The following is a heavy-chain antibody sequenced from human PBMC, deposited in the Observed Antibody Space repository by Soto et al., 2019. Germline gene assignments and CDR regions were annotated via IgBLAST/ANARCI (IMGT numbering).Heavy chain of an antibody. Sequence: GGSLRLSCAASGFTFSSYGMHWVRQAPGKGLEWVAVISYDGSNKYYADSVKGRFTISRDNSKNTLYLQMNSLRAEDTAVYYCAKEKVVAATPGDYWGQGTLVTVSS. CDR3: AKEKVVAATPGDY. CDR2: ISYDGSNK. V-gene: IGHV3-30*18. CDR1: GFTFSSYG. D-gene: IGHD2-15*01. J-gene: IGHJ4*02.